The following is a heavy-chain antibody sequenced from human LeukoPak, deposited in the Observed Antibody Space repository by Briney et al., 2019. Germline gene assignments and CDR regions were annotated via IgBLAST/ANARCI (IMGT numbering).Heavy chain of an antibody. D-gene: IGHD5-12*01. J-gene: IGHJ6*02. V-gene: IGHV4-59*01. CDR2: IYYSGST. CDR3: ARVYIGDPFGYYGMDV. Sequence: PSETLSLTCTVSGGSISSYYWSWIRQPPGKGLEWIGYIYYSGSTNYNPSLKSRVTISVDTSKNQFSLKLSSVTAADTAVYYCARVYIGDPFGYYGMDVWGQGTTVTVSS. CDR1: GGSISSYY.